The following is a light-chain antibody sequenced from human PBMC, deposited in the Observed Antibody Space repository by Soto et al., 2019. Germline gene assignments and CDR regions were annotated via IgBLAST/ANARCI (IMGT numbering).Light chain of an antibody. J-gene: IGKJ4*01. Sequence: EVVLTQSPGTLSLSPGERAFLSCRASQTIRSNFLAWYQQKPGQAPRLLIYGASSRVTGIPDRFSGSASGTDFTLTISRLEPEEFAVYYCHQYGSSPLTFGGGTKVEIK. CDR3: HQYGSSPLT. CDR1: QTIRSNF. CDR2: GAS. V-gene: IGKV3-20*01.